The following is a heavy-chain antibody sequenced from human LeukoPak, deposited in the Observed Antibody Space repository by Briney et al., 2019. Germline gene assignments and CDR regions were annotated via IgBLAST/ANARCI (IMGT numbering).Heavy chain of an antibody. CDR3: ARGDGEEGYYYYMDV. Sequence: PGRSLRLSCAASGFTFSSYAMHWVRQAPGKGLEWVAVISYDGSNKYYADSVKGRFTISRDNFKNTLYLQMNSLRAEDTAVYYCARGDGEEGYYYYMDVWGKGTTVTVSS. CDR1: GFTFSSYA. J-gene: IGHJ6*03. V-gene: IGHV3-30-3*01. D-gene: IGHD3-10*01. CDR2: ISYDGSNK.